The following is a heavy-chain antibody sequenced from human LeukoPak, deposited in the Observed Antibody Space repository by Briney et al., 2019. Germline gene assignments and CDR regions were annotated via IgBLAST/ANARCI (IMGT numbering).Heavy chain of an antibody. CDR1: GYTFTGYY. Sequence: ASVKVSCKASGYTFTGYYMHGVRQAPGQGLEWMGWINPNSGGTNYAQKFQGRVTMTGGTSISTAYMELSRLRSDDTAVYYCARDGGYYFDYWGQGTLVTVSS. J-gene: IGHJ4*02. D-gene: IGHD3-10*01. CDR2: INPNSGGT. V-gene: IGHV1-2*02. CDR3: ARDGGYYFDY.